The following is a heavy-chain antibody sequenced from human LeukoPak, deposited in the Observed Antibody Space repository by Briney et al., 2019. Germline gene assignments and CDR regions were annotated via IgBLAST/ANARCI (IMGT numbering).Heavy chain of an antibody. V-gene: IGHV3-7*01. CDR1: GFAIGSYW. CDR3: ARAGYYGDDAFDL. CDR2: IRQDGSEK. J-gene: IGHJ3*01. D-gene: IGHD2/OR15-2a*01. Sequence: GGSLRLSCAGSGFAIGSYWMSWVRQAPGKGLEWVANIRQDGSEKYYVDSVKGRLTISRDNAKNSLYLQMNSLRAEDTGIYYCARAGYYGDDAFDLWGQGTMVTVSS.